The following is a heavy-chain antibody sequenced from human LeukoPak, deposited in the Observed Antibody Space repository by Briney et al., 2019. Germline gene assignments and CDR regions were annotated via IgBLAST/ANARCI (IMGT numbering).Heavy chain of an antibody. CDR3: ARALGDYGTS. CDR2: ISYDGSNK. D-gene: IGHD4-17*01. J-gene: IGHJ5*02. CDR1: GFTFSSYG. V-gene: IGHV3-30*03. Sequence: GGSLRLSCAASGFTFSSYGMHWVRQAPGKGLEWVAVISYDGSNKYYADSVKGRFTISRDNSKNTLYLQVNSLRAEDTAVYYCARALGDYGTSWGQGTLVTVS.